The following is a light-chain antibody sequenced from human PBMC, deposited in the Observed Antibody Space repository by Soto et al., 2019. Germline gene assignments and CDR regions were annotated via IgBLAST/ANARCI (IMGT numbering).Light chain of an antibody. J-gene: IGLJ2*01. CDR3: SSYTRSSTLV. V-gene: IGLV2-14*01. CDR2: EVS. CDR1: SNDVGGYNY. Sequence: QSALTQPASVSGSPGQSITISCTGTSNDVGGYNYVSWYQQYPGKAPKLIIYEVSNRPSGVSNRFSGSKSGNRASLTISGLQAEDEADYYCSSYTRSSTLVFGGGTKLTVL.